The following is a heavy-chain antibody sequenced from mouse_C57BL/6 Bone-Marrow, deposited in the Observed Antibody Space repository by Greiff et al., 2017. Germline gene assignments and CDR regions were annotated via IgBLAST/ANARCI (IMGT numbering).Heavy chain of an antibody. CDR3: AGSRFAY. CDR2: IDPEDGET. J-gene: IGHJ3*01. V-gene: IGHV14-2*01. CDR1: GFNIKDYY. Sequence: EVQLQQSGAELVKPGASVKLSCTASGFNIKDYYMHWVKQRTEQGLEWIGRIDPEDGETKYDPKFQGKATITADASSNTAYLQLSSLTSEDTAVYYDAGSRFAYWGQGTLVTVSA.